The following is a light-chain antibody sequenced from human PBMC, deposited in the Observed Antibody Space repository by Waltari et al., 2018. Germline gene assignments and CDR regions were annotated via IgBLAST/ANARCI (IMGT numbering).Light chain of an antibody. J-gene: IGLJ1*01. CDR2: EVT. CDR1: SRAVGAYAF. V-gene: IGLV2-14*01. CDR3: ASYTSGNLLHV. Sequence: QSALTQPASVAGSPGQSITISCPGTSRAVGAYAFVSWYPHPPGQAPKLLISEVTHRPSGVSPRFSASKSGNTASLTISGLQDEDEADYYCASYTSGNLLHVFGTGTKVTVL.